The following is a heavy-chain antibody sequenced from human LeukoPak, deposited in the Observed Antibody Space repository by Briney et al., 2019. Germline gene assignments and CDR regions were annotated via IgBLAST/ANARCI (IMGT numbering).Heavy chain of an antibody. D-gene: IGHD5-24*01. V-gene: IGHV3-74*01. CDR2: IKSDGSST. J-gene: IGHJ4*02. Sequence: PGGSLRLSCAASGFTFSSYWMHWVRQAPGKGLVWVSRIKSDGSSTSYADSVKGRFTISRDNATNSLSLQMNSLRAEDTAVYYCASSRDGYILFEYWGQGTLVTVSS. CDR3: ASSRDGYILFEY. CDR1: GFTFSSYW.